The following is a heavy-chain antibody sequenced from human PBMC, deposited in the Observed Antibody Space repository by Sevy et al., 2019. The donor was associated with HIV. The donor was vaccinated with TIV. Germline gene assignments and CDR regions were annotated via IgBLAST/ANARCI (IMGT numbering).Heavy chain of an antibody. Sequence: ETLSLTCTVSGASISSSGHYWGWIRQPPGKGLEWLASINYSGITFYNPSLKSRVTISADTSKNQFSLDLNSVTAADTAIYFCAGPILTYNNGWSYYDYWGQGTVVTVSS. D-gene: IGHD6-19*01. CDR2: INYSGIT. J-gene: IGHJ4*02. CDR3: AGPILTYNNGWSYYDY. CDR1: GASISSSGHY. V-gene: IGHV4-39*01.